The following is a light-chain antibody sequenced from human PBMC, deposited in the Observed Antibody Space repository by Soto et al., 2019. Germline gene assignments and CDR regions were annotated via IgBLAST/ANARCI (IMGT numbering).Light chain of an antibody. CDR3: QQRAGWPPT. CDR1: ESVSSTS. J-gene: IGKJ4*01. V-gene: IGKV3-11*01. Sequence: EIVLTQSPATLSLSPGERATLSCRASESVSSTSLTWLQHRPGQAPRLLIYDVSTRAPGIPARFSGSGSGTDFTLTISNLEPEDFAVYFCQQRAGWPPTFGGGTKVEIK. CDR2: DVS.